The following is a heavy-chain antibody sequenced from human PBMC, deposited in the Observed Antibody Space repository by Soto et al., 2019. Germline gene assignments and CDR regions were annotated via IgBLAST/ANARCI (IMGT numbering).Heavy chain of an antibody. Sequence: GASVKVSCKASGYTFTGYYMHWVRQAPGQGLEWMGWINPNSGGTNYAQKFQGRVTMTRDTSINTAYMELSSLRSDDTAVYYCARGRGYSDGIDYWGQGALVTVSS. CDR3: ARGRGYSDGIDY. CDR2: INPNSGGT. CDR1: GYTFTGYY. V-gene: IGHV1-2*02. J-gene: IGHJ4*02. D-gene: IGHD2-15*01.